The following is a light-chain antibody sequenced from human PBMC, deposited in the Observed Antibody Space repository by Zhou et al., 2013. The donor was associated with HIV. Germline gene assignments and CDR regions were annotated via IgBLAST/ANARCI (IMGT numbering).Light chain of an antibody. Sequence: DIQLTQSPSFLSASVGDRVTITCRASQGITNDLGWYQQKPGKAPKLLIYAASTLQSGVPSRFSGSGSGTDFTLTISCLQSEDFATYYCQQYYSHLWTFGQGTKVE. CDR3: QQYYSHLWT. V-gene: IGKV1-17*01. J-gene: IGKJ1*01. CDR1: QGITND. CDR2: AAS.